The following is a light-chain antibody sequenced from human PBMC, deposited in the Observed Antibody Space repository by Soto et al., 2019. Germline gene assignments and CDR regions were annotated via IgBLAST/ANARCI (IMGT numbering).Light chain of an antibody. CDR1: QSVSSD. V-gene: IGKV3D-15*02. CDR2: GAS. Sequence: EIVMTQSPATLSVSPGERATLSCRASQSVSSDLAWYQQKPGQAPRLLIYGASNRATGIPARFSGSGSGTDFTLTISSLEPEDFAVYYCQQYVSSPWAFGQGTKVDI. J-gene: IGKJ1*01. CDR3: QQYVSSPWA.